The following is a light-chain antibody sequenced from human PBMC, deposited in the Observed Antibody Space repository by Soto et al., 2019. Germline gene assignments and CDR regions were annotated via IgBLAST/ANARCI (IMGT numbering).Light chain of an antibody. V-gene: IGKV1-5*03. CDR3: QQYNSYPLT. CDR1: QSISTW. CDR2: KAS. Sequence: DIQMTQSPSTLSASVGDRVTITCRASQSISTWLAWYQQKPGKAPKLLIYKASSLEGGVPSRFSGSGSGTEFNITISSLQPYDFATYYCQQYNSYPLTFGGGTTVDIK. J-gene: IGKJ4*01.